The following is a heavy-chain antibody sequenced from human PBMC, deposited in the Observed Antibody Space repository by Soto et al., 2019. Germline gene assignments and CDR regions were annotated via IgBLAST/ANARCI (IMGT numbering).Heavy chain of an antibody. J-gene: IGHJ6*02. D-gene: IGHD3-9*01. CDR3: ARDWRVFHAFLTGYYEAYYYGMDV. CDR1: GFTFGSYG. CDR2: IWFDGSNE. V-gene: IGHV3-33*01. Sequence: QVDLVESGGGVVQPGGSLRLSCAASGFTFGSYGMHWVRQAPGKGLEWVSVIWFDGSNETYADSVKGRFTISRDNPRSTLYLQMNSLRVEDTAVYYCARDWRVFHAFLTGYYEAYYYGMDVRGLGTTVSVSS.